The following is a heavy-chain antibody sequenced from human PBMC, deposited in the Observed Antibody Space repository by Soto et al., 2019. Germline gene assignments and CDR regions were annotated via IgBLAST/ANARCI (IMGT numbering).Heavy chain of an antibody. V-gene: IGHV4-59*13. J-gene: IGHJ6*02. D-gene: IGHD3-22*01. CDR1: GASIDSYY. CDR2: IYYSGST. Sequence: SETLSLTCTVSGASIDSYYWNWIRQPPGKGLEWIGYIYYSGSTTYNPSLKTRVTIPVDRSKNQFSLKLTSVTAADTAVYYCARDRTHFDSSAYYSGLDVWGQGTTVTVPS. CDR3: ARDRTHFDSSAYYSGLDV.